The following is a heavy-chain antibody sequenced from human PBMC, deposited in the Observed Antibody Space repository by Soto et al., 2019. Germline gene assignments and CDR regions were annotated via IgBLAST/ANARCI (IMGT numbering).Heavy chain of an antibody. Sequence: QVQLQQWGAGLLKPSETLSLTCAVYGGSFSGYYWSWIRQPPGKGLEWIGEINHSGSTNYNPSLKSRVTISVDTSKNQFSLKLSSVTAADTAVYYCARDVVQYYDFWSGYYAYFDYWGQGTLVTVSS. D-gene: IGHD3-3*01. J-gene: IGHJ4*02. CDR3: ARDVVQYYDFWSGYYAYFDY. CDR2: INHSGST. CDR1: GGSFSGYY. V-gene: IGHV4-34*01.